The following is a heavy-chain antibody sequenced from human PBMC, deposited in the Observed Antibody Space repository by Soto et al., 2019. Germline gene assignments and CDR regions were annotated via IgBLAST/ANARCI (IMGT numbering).Heavy chain of an antibody. Sequence: QVLLVQSGADVKKPGASVKVSCKASGYSFTSYGISWVRQAPGQGLEWMGWISGYNGNTNYAQKVQGRVTMTTETSTSTAYMELRSLRSDDTAVHYCARRTRWNDGGYYNYYMDVWGQGTTVTVSS. D-gene: IGHD1-1*01. CDR3: ARRTRWNDGGYYNYYMDV. CDR1: GYSFTSYG. CDR2: ISGYNGNT. J-gene: IGHJ6*02. V-gene: IGHV1-18*01.